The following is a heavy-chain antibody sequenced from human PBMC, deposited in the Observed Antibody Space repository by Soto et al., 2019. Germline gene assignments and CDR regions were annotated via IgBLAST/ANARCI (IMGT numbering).Heavy chain of an antibody. CDR3: ARVLDGNSSGYHY. CDR1: GFTFSSYW. Sequence: PGGSLRLSCAASGFTFSSYWMHWVRQAPGKGLLWVSRINSDGRGTIYADSVKGRYTISRDNAKNTVYLQMNSLRAEDTAVYYCARVLDGNSSGYHYWGQGTLVTVSS. V-gene: IGHV3-74*01. J-gene: IGHJ4*02. D-gene: IGHD3-22*01. CDR2: INSDGRGT.